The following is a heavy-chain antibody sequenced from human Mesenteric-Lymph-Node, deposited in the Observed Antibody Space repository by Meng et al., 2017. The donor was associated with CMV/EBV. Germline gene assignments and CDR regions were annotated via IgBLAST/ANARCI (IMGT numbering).Heavy chain of an antibody. CDR1: GGSVNSATSY. Sequence: SETLSLTCTVSGGSVNSATSYWSWIRQPPGKGLEWIGQTVYGGSLKYNPSLESRLSISIDTSKNQFALNLNSVTAADTAVYYCAGLIVGNGGRGHWGQGTLVTVSS. CDR3: AGLIVGNGGRGH. D-gene: IGHD2/OR15-2a*01. CDR2: TVYGGSL. V-gene: IGHV4-61*01. J-gene: IGHJ4*02.